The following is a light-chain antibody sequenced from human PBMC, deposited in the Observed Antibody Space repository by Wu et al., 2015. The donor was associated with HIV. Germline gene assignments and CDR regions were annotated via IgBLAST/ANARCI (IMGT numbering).Light chain of an antibody. V-gene: IGKV3-20*01. CDR3: QQYGGSPAYS. Sequence: VLTQFPATLSLSPGERATLSCRASQSVSSSYLAWYQQKPGQAPRLLIYGASSRATGIPDRFSGSGSGTDFTLTISRLEPEDFAVYYCQQYGGSPAYSFGQGTKLEIK. J-gene: IGKJ2*03. CDR1: QSVSSSY. CDR2: GAS.